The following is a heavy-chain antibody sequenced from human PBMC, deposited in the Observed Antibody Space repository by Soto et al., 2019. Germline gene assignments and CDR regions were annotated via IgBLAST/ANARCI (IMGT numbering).Heavy chain of an antibody. CDR1: GFTFDYSA. CDR3: AKAQYYYYGMDV. Sequence: GGSLRLSCAASGFTFDYSAMHWVRQAPGKGLEWVSGISWNSGSIGYADSVKGRFTISRDNAKNSLYLQMNSLRAEDTALYYCAKAQYYYYGMDVWGQGTLVTVSS. CDR2: ISWNSGSI. V-gene: IGHV3-9*01. J-gene: IGHJ6*02.